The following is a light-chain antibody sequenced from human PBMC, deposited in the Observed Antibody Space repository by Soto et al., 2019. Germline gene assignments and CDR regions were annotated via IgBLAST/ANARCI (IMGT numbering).Light chain of an antibody. Sequence: DIQMTQSPSSLSASVGDRVTITCRASQGISSWLAWYQQKPEKAPKSLIYAASNLQSGVPSRFSGSGSGTDFTLIISSLQPEDFATYYCQQYDSYPYTFGQGTKLEIK. CDR3: QQYDSYPYT. CDR1: QGISSW. CDR2: AAS. J-gene: IGKJ2*01. V-gene: IGKV1D-16*01.